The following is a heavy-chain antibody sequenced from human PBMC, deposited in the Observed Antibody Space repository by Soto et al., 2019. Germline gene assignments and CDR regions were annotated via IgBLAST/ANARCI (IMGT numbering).Heavy chain of an antibody. CDR2: IERDDDDK. Sequence: SGPTLVNPTETLTVTCTFSGFSLTSPGMCVSWIRQSPGKALEWLALIERDDDDKYYSTSLKTRLTISKDTRKNQVVLTMANMDPADTATYYCARSIRGPRRFNGMDVWGQGTTVTV. J-gene: IGHJ6*02. V-gene: IGHV2-70*13. CDR1: GFSLTSPGMC. CDR3: ARSIRGPRRFNGMDV. D-gene: IGHD1-20*01.